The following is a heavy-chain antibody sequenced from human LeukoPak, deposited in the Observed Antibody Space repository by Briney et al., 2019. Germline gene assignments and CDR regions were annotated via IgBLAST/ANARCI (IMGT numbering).Heavy chain of an antibody. CDR1: GGSISSYY. CDR3: ARLSSRGQWLVPIPYYYYGMDV. CDR2: IYYSGST. V-gene: IGHV4-59*08. Sequence: SETLSLTCTVSGGSISSYYWSWIRQPPGKGLEWIGYIYYSGSTNYNPSLKSRVTISVDTSKNQFSLKLSSVTAADTAVYYCARLSSRGQWLVPIPYYYYGMDVWGQGTTVTVSS. D-gene: IGHD6-19*01. J-gene: IGHJ6*02.